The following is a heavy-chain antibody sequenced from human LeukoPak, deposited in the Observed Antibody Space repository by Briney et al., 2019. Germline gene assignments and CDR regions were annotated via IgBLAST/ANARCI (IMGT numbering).Heavy chain of an antibody. V-gene: IGHV4-34*01. Sequence: SETLSLTCAVYGGSFSGYYWSWIRQPPGKGLEWIGEINHSGSTNYNPSLKSRVTMSVDTSKNQFSLKLSSVTAADTAVYYCARIYGSGSSLDYWGQGTLVTVSS. CDR3: ARIYGSGSSLDY. CDR2: INHSGST. CDR1: GGSFSGYY. D-gene: IGHD3-10*01. J-gene: IGHJ4*02.